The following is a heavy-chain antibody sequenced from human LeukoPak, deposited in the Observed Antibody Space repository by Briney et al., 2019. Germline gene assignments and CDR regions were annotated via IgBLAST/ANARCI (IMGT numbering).Heavy chain of an antibody. CDR1: GFTFSNAW. V-gene: IGHV3-15*01. CDR3: TGHDYYDSSGYWPFDY. Sequence: GGSLRLSCAASGFTFSNAWMSWVRQAPGKGLEWVGRIKSKTDGGTTDYAAPVKGGFTISRDDSKNTLYLQMNSLKTEDTAVYYCTGHDYYDSSGYWPFDYWGQGTLVTVSS. D-gene: IGHD3-22*01. CDR2: IKSKTDGGTT. J-gene: IGHJ4*02.